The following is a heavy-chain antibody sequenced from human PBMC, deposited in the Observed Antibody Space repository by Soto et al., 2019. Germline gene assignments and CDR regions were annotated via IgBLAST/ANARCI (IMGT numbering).Heavy chain of an antibody. D-gene: IGHD6-19*01. CDR3: AKDIVHSSGWIRAFDI. Sequence: EVQLVESGGGLVQPGRSLRLSCAASGFTFDDYAMHWVRQAPGKGLEWVSGISWNSGSIGYADSVKGRFTISRDNAKNSLYLQMSGLRAEDTALYYCAKDIVHSSGWIRAFDIWGQGTMVTVSS. J-gene: IGHJ3*02. CDR2: ISWNSGSI. CDR1: GFTFDDYA. V-gene: IGHV3-9*01.